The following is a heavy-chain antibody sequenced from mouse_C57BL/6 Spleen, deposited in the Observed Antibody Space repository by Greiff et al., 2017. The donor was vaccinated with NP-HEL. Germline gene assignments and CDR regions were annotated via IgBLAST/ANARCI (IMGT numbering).Heavy chain of an antibody. CDR1: GFTFSDYG. D-gene: IGHD1-1*01. V-gene: IGHV5-17*01. J-gene: IGHJ4*01. Sequence: EVKLVESGGGLVKPGGSLKLSCAASGFTFSDYGMHWVRQAPEKGLEWVAYISSGSSTIYYADTVKGRFTISRDNAKNTLFLQMTSLRSEDTAMYYGARDGSSFDYYAMDYWGQGTSVTVSS. CDR2: ISSGSSTI. CDR3: ARDGSSFDYYAMDY.